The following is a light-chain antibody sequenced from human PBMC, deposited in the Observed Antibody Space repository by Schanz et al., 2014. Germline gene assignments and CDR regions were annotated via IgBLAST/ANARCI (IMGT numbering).Light chain of an antibody. J-gene: IGLJ3*02. CDR1: TFNIGSGFD. V-gene: IGLV1-40*01. Sequence: QSVLTQPPSVSGAPGQTVTISCTGSTFNIGSGFDVHWYQQLPGAAPKLLIHGDTHRPSGVPDRFSGSKSGTSASLAVSGLRSEDEADYYCAAWDDSLNGPVFGGGTKVTVL. CDR2: GDT. CDR3: AAWDDSLNGPV.